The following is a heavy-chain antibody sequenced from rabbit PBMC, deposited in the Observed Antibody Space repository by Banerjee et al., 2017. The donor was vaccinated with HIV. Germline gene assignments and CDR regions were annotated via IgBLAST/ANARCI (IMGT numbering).Heavy chain of an antibody. Sequence: QEQLEESGGDLVKPGASLTLTCTASGFAFSSSYWIWWVRQAPGKGLESIACIYAGSSGSTYYAVWAKGRFTISKTTSTTVTLQMTSLTAADTATYFCARNLHHISSLWGPGTLVTVS. V-gene: IGHV1S45*01. CDR1: GFAFSSSYW. CDR3: ARNLHHISSL. CDR2: IYAGSSGST. J-gene: IGHJ4*01.